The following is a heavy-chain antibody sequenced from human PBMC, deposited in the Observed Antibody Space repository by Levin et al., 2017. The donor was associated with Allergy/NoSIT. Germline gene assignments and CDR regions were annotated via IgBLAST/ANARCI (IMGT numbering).Heavy chain of an antibody. CDR2: INPNSGGT. J-gene: IGHJ3*02. CDR3: ARVPRYNWNDGGAFDI. CDR1: GYTFTGYY. V-gene: IGHV1-2*02. D-gene: IGHD1-1*01. Sequence: GGSLRLSCKASGYTFTGYYMHWVRQAPGQGLEWMGWINPNSGGTNYAQKFQGRVTMTRDTSISTAYMELSRLRSDDTAVYYCARVPRYNWNDGGAFDIWGQGTMVTVSS.